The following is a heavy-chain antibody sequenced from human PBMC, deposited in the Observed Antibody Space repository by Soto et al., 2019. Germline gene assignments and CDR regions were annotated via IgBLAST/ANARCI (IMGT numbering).Heavy chain of an antibody. J-gene: IGHJ4*02. CDR2: IYYSGST. Sequence: SETLSLTCTVSGGSISSGGYYWSWIRQHPGKGLEWIGYIYYSGSTYYNPSLKSRVTISVDTSKNQFSLKLSSVTAADTAVYYCARVHGSGSYYIDYWGQGTLVTVSS. D-gene: IGHD3-10*01. CDR1: GGSISSGGYY. V-gene: IGHV4-31*03. CDR3: ARVHGSGSYYIDY.